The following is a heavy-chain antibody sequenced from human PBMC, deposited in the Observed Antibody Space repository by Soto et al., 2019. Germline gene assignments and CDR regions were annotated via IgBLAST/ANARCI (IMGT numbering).Heavy chain of an antibody. CDR3: AELGSVRGVIITPMDV. D-gene: IGHD3-10*01. CDR1: GFTFSSYA. CDR2: ISGSGGST. J-gene: IGHJ6*02. Sequence: EVQLLESGGGLVQPGGSLRLSCAASGFTFSSYAMSWVRQAPGKGLEWVSAISGSGGSTYYADSVKGRFTISRDNSKNTLYLQMNSLRAEDTAVYYCAELGSVRGVIITPMDVWGQGTTVTVSS. V-gene: IGHV3-23*01.